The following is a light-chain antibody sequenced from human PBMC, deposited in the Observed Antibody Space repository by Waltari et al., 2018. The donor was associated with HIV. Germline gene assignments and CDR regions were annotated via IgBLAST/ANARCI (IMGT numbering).Light chain of an antibody. Sequence: QTVVTQEPSLPVSPGATVTLTCASNTGAVTNSYYPNWFQQKPGQPPRALIYSTDSKHSWTPARFSGSLRGGRAALTLSGAQPEDEAEYYCLLYYDGARVFGTGTKVTVL. V-gene: IGLV7-43*01. J-gene: IGLJ1*01. CDR1: TGAVTNSYY. CDR2: STD. CDR3: LLYYDGARV.